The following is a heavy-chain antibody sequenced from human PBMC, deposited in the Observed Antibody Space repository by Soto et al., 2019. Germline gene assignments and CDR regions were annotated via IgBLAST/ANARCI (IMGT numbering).Heavy chain of an antibody. D-gene: IGHD6-19*01. CDR1: GGSVSSSYYY. J-gene: IGHJ4*02. CDR2: IYYSGST. CDR3: ATGSSGWYVDFDY. Sequence: ETLSLTCTVPGGSVSSSYYYWSWIRQPPGKGLEWIGYIYYSGSTNYNPSLKSRVTISIDTSKNQFSLKLSSVTAADTAVYYCATGSSGWYVDFDYWGQGTLVTVSS. V-gene: IGHV4-61*01.